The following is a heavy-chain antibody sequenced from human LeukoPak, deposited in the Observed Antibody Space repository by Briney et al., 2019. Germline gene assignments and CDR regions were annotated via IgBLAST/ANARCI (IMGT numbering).Heavy chain of an antibody. CDR1: GYTFTSYD. V-gene: IGHV1-8*03. D-gene: IGHD2-2*01. CDR2: MNPNSGNT. J-gene: IGHJ5*02. Sequence: ASVKVSCKASGYTFTSYDINWVRQATGQGLEWMGWMNPNSGNTGYAQKFQGRVTITRNTSISTAYMELSSLGSEDTAVYYCARDQAAIKASGWFDPWGQGTLVTVSS. CDR3: ARDQAAIKASGWFDP.